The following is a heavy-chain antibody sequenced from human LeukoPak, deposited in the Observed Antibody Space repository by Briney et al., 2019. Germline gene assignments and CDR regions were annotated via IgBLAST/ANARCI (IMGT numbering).Heavy chain of an antibody. D-gene: IGHD6-19*01. CDR3: ARAGGESSDWGIMIDY. V-gene: IGHV3-21*01. Sequence: GGSLRLSCVASGFTFSSYSVNWVRQAPGKGLEWVSSIVSSSSLTYYADSVKGRFTIYRDNARGSLFLQMDSLRVEDTAVYYCARAGGESSDWGIMIDYWGQGTLVTVSS. J-gene: IGHJ4*02. CDR2: IVSSSSLT. CDR1: GFTFSSYS.